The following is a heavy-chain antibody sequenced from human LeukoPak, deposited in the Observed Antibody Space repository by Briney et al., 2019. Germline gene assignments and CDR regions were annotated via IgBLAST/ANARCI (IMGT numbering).Heavy chain of an antibody. CDR1: GFTFSSYA. D-gene: IGHD2-2*01. V-gene: IGHV3-23*01. J-gene: IGHJ5*02. Sequence: GGSLRLSCAASGFTFSSYAMSWVRQAPGKGLEWVSAISGSGGSTYYADSVKGRFTISRDNSKNTLYLQMNSLRAEDTAVYYCAKDLVVVPAAIPGYIGGWFDPWGQGTLVTVSS. CDR3: AKDLVVVPAAIPGYIGGWFDP. CDR2: ISGSGGST.